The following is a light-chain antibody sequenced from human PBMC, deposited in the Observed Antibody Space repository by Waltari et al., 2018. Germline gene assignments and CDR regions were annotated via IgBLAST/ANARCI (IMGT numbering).Light chain of an antibody. J-gene: IGKJ1*01. CDR2: YAS. Sequence: EIVLTQSPATLSLSPGERATLSCRASQSVSSYLAWYQQKPGQAPRPLIYYASNRATGIPARFSGSGSGTDFTLTISSLEPEDFAVYYCQQRGNWPPWTFGQGTKVEIK. CDR3: QQRGNWPPWT. V-gene: IGKV3-11*01. CDR1: QSVSSY.